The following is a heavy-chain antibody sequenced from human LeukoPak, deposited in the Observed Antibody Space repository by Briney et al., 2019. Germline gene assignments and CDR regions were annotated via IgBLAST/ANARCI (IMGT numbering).Heavy chain of an antibody. CDR1: GGSFSGYY. Sequence: SETLSLTCAVYGGSFSGYYWSWIRQPPGKGLEWIGEINHSGSTNYNPSLKSRVTISVDTSKNQFSLKLSSVTAADTAVYYCARLRPRKYSSFGHYFDYWGQGTLVTVSS. V-gene: IGHV4-34*01. J-gene: IGHJ4*02. CDR3: ARLRPRKYSSFGHYFDY. D-gene: IGHD6-6*01. CDR2: INHSGST.